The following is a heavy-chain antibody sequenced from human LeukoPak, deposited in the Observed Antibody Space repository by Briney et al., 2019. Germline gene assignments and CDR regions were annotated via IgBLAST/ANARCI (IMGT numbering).Heavy chain of an antibody. CDR3: ARDNYAGANWYDP. D-gene: IGHD1-7*01. V-gene: IGHV1-69*05. CDR1: GGTFSSYA. Sequence: SVKVSCKASGGTFSSYAISWVRQAPGQGLEWMGGIIPIFGTANYAQKFQGRVTITTDESTSTTYMELSSLRSEDTAVYYCARDNYAGANWYDPWGQGTLVTVSS. CDR2: IIPIFGTA. J-gene: IGHJ5*02.